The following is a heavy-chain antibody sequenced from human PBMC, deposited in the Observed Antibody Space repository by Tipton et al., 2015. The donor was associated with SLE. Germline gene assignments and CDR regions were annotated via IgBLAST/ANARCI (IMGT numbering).Heavy chain of an antibody. J-gene: IGHJ4*02. V-gene: IGHV1-69*01. D-gene: IGHD1-26*01. CDR1: GGTFSRYA. CDR2: ITPIFNTA. CDR3: ARGWTEVGATPSPYGY. Sequence: QVQLVQSGPEVKKPGSSVKVSCKASGGTFSRYAINWVRQAPGQGLEWMGGITPIFNTAKYAQKFQGRVTITTDESTSTAYMELSSLRSEDTAVYYCARGWTEVGATPSPYGYWGQGTLVTVSS.